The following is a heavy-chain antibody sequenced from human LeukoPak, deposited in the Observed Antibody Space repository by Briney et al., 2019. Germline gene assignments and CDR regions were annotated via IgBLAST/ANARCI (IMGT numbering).Heavy chain of an antibody. D-gene: IGHD3-10*01. V-gene: IGHV3-21*01. CDR1: GFTFRSYW. CDR3: ARDGYYGSGSYYTIYMDV. CDR2: ISSSSSYI. J-gene: IGHJ6*03. Sequence: GGSLRLSCAASGFTFRSYWMSWVRQAPGKGLEWVSSISSSSSYIYYADSVKGRFTISRDNAKNSLYLQMNSLRAEDTAVYYCARDGYYGSGSYYTIYMDVWGKGTTVTISS.